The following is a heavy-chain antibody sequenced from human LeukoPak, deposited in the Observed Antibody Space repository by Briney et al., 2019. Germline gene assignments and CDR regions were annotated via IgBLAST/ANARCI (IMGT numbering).Heavy chain of an antibody. CDR2: IYYSGST. D-gene: IGHD6-13*01. V-gene: IGHV4-59*01. CDR3: ARVSWYWFDP. J-gene: IGHJ5*02. Sequence: SETLSLTCTVSGGSISTYYWSWIRQPPGKGLGWIGYIYYSGSTSYNTSLKSRVTISVETSKNQFSLKLSSVTAADTAVYYCARVSWYWFDPGAREPWSPSPQ. CDR1: GGSISTYY.